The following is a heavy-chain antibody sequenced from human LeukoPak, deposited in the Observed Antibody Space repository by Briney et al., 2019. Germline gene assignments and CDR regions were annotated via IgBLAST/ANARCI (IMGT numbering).Heavy chain of an antibody. V-gene: IGHV1-8*01. Sequence: ASVKVSCKASGYTFTTYDINWVRQVTGQGLEWMGWMNPNSGNSGYAQKFQDRVTMTRDTSKSTAYMELSGLTSDDTAIYFCARRGWVRGYSRSLFGYWGQGSLVTVSS. J-gene: IGHJ4*02. D-gene: IGHD5-12*01. CDR3: ARRGWVRGYSRSLFGY. CDR2: MNPNSGNS. CDR1: GYTFTTYD.